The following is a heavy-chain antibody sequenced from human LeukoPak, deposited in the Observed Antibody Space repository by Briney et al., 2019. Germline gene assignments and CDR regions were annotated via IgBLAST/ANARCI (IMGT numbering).Heavy chain of an antibody. J-gene: IGHJ6*02. CDR3: ARIATTDYYYGMDV. Sequence: GRSLRLSCAASGFTFSSYGMHWVRQAPGKGLEWVAVIWYDGSNKYYADSVKGRITISRDNSKNTLYLQMNSLRAEDTAVYYCARIATTDYYYGMDVWGRGTTVTVSS. CDR2: IWYDGSNK. CDR1: GFTFSSYG. D-gene: IGHD1-1*01. V-gene: IGHV3-33*01.